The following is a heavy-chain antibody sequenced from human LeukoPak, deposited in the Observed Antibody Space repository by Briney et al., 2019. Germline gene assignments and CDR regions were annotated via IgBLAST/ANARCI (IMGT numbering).Heavy chain of an antibody. Sequence: SETLPLTCAVYGGSFSGYYWSWIRQPPGKGLEWIGEINHSGSTNYNPSLNSRVTISVDTSKNQFSLKLSSVTAADTAVYYCASHYDSSGYIDYWGQGTLVTVSS. V-gene: IGHV4-34*01. CDR3: ASHYDSSGYIDY. CDR1: GGSFSGYY. CDR2: INHSGST. J-gene: IGHJ4*02. D-gene: IGHD3-22*01.